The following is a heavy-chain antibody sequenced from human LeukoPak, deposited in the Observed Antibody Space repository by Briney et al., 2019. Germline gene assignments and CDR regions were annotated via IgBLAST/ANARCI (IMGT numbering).Heavy chain of an antibody. CDR3: AKGGGTRGYYYDSSGCYGMDV. CDR2: ISGSGGST. J-gene: IGHJ6*02. D-gene: IGHD3-22*01. Sequence: GGSLRLSCAASGFTFSSYSMNWVRQAPGKGLEWVSAISGSGGSTYYADSVKGRFTISRDNSKNTLYLQMNSLRAEDTAVYYCAKGGGTRGYYYDSSGCYGMDVWGQGTTVTVSS. CDR1: GFTFSSYS. V-gene: IGHV3-23*01.